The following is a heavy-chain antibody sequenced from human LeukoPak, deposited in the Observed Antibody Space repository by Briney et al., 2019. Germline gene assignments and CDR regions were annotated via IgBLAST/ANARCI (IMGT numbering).Heavy chain of an antibody. V-gene: IGHV3-30*04. CDR2: ISYDGSNK. Sequence: GRSLRLSCAASGFTFSSYAMHWVRQAPGKGLEWVAVISYDGSNKYYADSVKGRFTNSRDNSKNTLYLQMNSLRAEDTAVYYCARDQIGYCGGDCPYGMDVWGQGTTVTVSS. CDR3: ARDQIGYCGGDCPYGMDV. D-gene: IGHD2-21*02. CDR1: GFTFSSYA. J-gene: IGHJ6*02.